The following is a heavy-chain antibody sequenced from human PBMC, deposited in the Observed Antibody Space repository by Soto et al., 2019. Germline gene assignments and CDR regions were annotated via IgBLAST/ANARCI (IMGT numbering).Heavy chain of an antibody. D-gene: IGHD3-22*01. CDR2: ISSNGGST. V-gene: IGHV3-64D*06. CDR1: GFTFSSYA. J-gene: IGHJ4*02. CDR3: VKGGSWDSSGYYRVPRLDY. Sequence: GGSLRLSCSASGFTFSSYAMHWVRQAPGKGLEYVSAISSNGGSTYYADSVKGRFTISRDNSKNTLYLQMSSLRAEDTAVYYCVKGGSWDSSGYYRVPRLDYWGQGTLVTVSS.